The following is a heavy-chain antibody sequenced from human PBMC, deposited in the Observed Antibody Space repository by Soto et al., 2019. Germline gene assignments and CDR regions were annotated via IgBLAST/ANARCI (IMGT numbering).Heavy chain of an antibody. D-gene: IGHD3-16*01. CDR3: ATGTPNFGAAVDH. Sequence: QVQLVQSGAEVKKPGSSVKVSCKASGGTFSTYAISWVRQAPGQGLEWMGRIIPMFATANYAQKFQGRVTITADDFTNTGYMEVSSLRSEDTAVYYCATGTPNFGAAVDHWGQGTLVTVSS. CDR2: IIPMFATA. CDR1: GGTFSTYA. J-gene: IGHJ4*02. V-gene: IGHV1-69*01.